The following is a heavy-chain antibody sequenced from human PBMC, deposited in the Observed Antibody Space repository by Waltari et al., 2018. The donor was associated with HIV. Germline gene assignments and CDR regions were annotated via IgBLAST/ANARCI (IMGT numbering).Heavy chain of an antibody. CDR1: GFNLTAYW. CDR3: VRNEVWQRFHYFEH. V-gene: IGHV3-74*01. CDR2: RTKEGRNA. J-gene: IGHJ1*01. Sequence: EVQLVESGGGLVQPGESLRLSCVASGFNLTAYWMHWVRQVSGKGPLWVSRRTKEGRNAIYAASVKGRFTISRDIAKNTRYLELRRVGVEDSGVYYCVRNEVWQRFHYFEHWGQGTLVTVSS. D-gene: IGHD3-16*01.